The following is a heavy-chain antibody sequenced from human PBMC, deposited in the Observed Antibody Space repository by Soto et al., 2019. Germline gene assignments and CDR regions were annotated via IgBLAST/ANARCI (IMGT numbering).Heavy chain of an antibody. CDR2: MNPGSGKT. D-gene: IGHD6-13*01. CDR3: ARMASAGTLNWFDP. J-gene: IGHJ5*02. CDR1: GYSFINFD. V-gene: IGHV1-8*02. Sequence: ASVKVSCKASGYSFINFDISWVRQAAGQGPEWLGWMNPGSGKTGYTSKFQGGVAMTRDASTATSHLDLTSLTSDDTAVYYCARMASAGTLNWFDPWGPGTLVTVSS.